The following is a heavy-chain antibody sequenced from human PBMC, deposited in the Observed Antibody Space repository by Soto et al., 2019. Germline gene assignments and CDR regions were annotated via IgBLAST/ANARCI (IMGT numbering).Heavy chain of an antibody. CDR1: GGSISSSNW. CDR3: TRDQNGDCSSNRCLHAEVYYYYGMDV. J-gene: IGHJ6*02. CDR2: IYHSGST. V-gene: IGHV4-4*02. D-gene: IGHD2-2*01. Sequence: SDTLSLTCAVSGGSISSSNWWSWVRRPPGKGLEWIGEIYHSGSTNYNPSLKSRVTISVDKSKNQFSQKLSSVTAADTAGYYGTRDQNGDCSSNRCLHAEVYYYYGMDVWGQVTTVTVSS.